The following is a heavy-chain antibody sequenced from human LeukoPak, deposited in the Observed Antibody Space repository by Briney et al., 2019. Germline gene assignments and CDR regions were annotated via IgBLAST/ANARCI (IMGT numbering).Heavy chain of an antibody. CDR3: ARGLVGLYYYYYYMDV. D-gene: IGHD2-21*01. J-gene: IGHJ6*03. Sequence: GGSLRLSCAVSGFTFSNYWMYWVRQAPGKGLVWVSRINTDGSSTTYADSVKGRFTISRDNAKNTVHLQMYSLRAEDTAVYYCARGLVGLYYYYYYMDVWGKGTTVTVSS. V-gene: IGHV3-74*01. CDR1: GFTFSNYW. CDR2: INTDGSST.